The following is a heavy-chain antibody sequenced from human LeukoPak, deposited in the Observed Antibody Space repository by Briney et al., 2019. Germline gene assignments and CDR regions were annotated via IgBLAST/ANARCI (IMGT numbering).Heavy chain of an antibody. CDR1: GGSISSGGYY. Sequence: SQTLSLTCTVSGGSISSGGYYWSWIRQHPGKGLEWIGYIYYSGSTYYNPSLKSRVTISVDTSKNQFSLKLSSVTAADTAVYYCARTSSTYYFDSSAYDQRHHFDYWGQGTLVTVSS. D-gene: IGHD3-22*01. CDR3: ARTSSTYYFDSSAYDQRHHFDY. V-gene: IGHV4-31*03. CDR2: IYYSGST. J-gene: IGHJ4*02.